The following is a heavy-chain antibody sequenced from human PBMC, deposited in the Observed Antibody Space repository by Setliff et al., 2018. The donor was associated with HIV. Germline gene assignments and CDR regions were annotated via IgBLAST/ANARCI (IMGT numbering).Heavy chain of an antibody. CDR2: SHNNGNT. CDR1: GVSIGNFY. J-gene: IGHJ4*02. D-gene: IGHD2-2*01. Sequence: SETLSLTCTVSGVSIGNFYWSWIRQPPGEGLEWIGYSHNNGNTHYNPSLKSRVTISVDTSKNHVSLRLNSVTAADTAVYYCASGLGYCSSTSCYEEYFDYWGQGTLVTVSS. V-gene: IGHV4-59*08. CDR3: ASGLGYCSSTSCYEEYFDY.